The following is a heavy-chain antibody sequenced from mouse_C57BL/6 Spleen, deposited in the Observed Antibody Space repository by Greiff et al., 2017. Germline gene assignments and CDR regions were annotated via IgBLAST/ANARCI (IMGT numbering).Heavy chain of an antibody. J-gene: IGHJ1*03. CDR2: ISYGGST. D-gene: IGHD2-3*01. CDR1: GYSITSGYD. Sequence: EVQLVESGPGLVKPSQSLSLTCTVTGYSITSGYDWHWIRHFPGNKLEWMGYISYGGSTNYNPSLKSRISITHDTSKNHFFLKLNSVPTEDTATYCCARGGVYDGYPSAFEVWGTGTTVTVSS. V-gene: IGHV3-1*01. CDR3: ARGGVYDGYPSAFEV.